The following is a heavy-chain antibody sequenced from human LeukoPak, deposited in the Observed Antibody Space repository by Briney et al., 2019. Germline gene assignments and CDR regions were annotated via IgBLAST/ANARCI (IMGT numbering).Heavy chain of an antibody. D-gene: IGHD2-2*01. CDR1: GGSFSGYY. CDR2: INHSGST. Sequence: SETLSLTCAVYGGSFSGYYWSWIRQPPGKGLEWIGEINHSGSTNYNPSLKSRVTISVDTSKNQFSLKLSSVTAADTAVYYCARLVVPAAMSRSNWFDPWGQGTLVTVSS. V-gene: IGHV4-34*01. J-gene: IGHJ5*02. CDR3: ARLVVPAAMSRSNWFDP.